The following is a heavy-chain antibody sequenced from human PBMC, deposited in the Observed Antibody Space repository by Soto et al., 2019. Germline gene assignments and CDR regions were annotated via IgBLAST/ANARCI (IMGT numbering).Heavy chain of an antibody. CDR3: DRVRCSCSSCYVAATYFYS. Sequence: ASVKVSCKASGYTFTSYYMHWVRQAPGQGLEWMGIINPSGGSTSYAQKFQGRVTMTRDTSTSTVYMELSSLRSEDTAVYYCDRVRCSCSSCYVAATYFYSRSQRTLLPVSS. D-gene: IGHD2-2*01. V-gene: IGHV1-46*03. CDR1: GYTFTSYY. J-gene: IGHJ4*01. CDR2: INPSGGST.